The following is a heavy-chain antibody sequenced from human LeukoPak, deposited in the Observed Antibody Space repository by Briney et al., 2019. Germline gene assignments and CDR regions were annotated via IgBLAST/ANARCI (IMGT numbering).Heavy chain of an antibody. CDR1: GFTFSNYA. CDR3: AKDRPPGGSPLMDY. CDR2: ISDSGGYS. J-gene: IGHJ4*02. D-gene: IGHD1-26*01. Sequence: GGSLRLSCAVSGFTFSNYAMSWVRQAPGKGLEWVSVISDSGGYSFYADSVKGRFTISRDNSKNTVFLQMNSLRAEDTAVYYCAKDRPPGGSPLMDYWGQGTLVIVSS. V-gene: IGHV3-23*01.